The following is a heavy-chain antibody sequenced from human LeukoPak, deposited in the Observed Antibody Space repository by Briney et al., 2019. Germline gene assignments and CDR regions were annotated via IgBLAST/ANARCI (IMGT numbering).Heavy chain of an antibody. CDR1: GFTFSSYW. Sequence: GGSLRLSCAASGFTFSSYWMSWVRQAPGKGLEWVANIKQDGSEKYYVDSVKGRFTISRDNAKNSLYLQMNSLRAEDTAVYYCARVGAAAGTLYHYYGMDVWGKGTTVTVSS. D-gene: IGHD6-13*01. J-gene: IGHJ6*04. CDR3: ARVGAAAGTLYHYYGMDV. CDR2: IKQDGSEK. V-gene: IGHV3-7*03.